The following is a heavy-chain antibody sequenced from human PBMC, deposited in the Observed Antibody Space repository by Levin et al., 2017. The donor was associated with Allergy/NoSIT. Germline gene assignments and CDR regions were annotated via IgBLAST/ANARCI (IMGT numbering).Heavy chain of an antibody. Sequence: LSLTCAASGFTFSSYAMHWVRQAPGKGLEWVAVLSYDGNNKYYADSVKGRFTISRDISKNTLYLQMNSLRTEDTAVYYCARGRAPYSSGWYDADYWGQGTLVTVSS. CDR1: GFTFSSYA. V-gene: IGHV3-30-3*01. CDR2: LSYDGNNK. CDR3: ARGRAPYSSGWYDADY. D-gene: IGHD6-19*01. J-gene: IGHJ4*02.